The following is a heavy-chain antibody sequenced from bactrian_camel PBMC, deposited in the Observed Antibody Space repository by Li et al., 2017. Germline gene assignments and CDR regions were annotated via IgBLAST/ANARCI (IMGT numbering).Heavy chain of an antibody. J-gene: IGHJ4*01. Sequence: HVQLVESGGGSVQTGGSLRLTCAANGAPYKDCTLGWYRQAPGKERYLASSLLSDGTAVYPHDVKSRFTISKDNAKNTLYLQMNSPKPEDTAVYYCVMSSGHNDFTYWGKGTQVTVS. CDR1: GAPYKDCT. V-gene: IGHV3S53*01. D-gene: IGHD3*01. CDR3: VMSSGHNDFTY. CDR2: LLSDGTA.